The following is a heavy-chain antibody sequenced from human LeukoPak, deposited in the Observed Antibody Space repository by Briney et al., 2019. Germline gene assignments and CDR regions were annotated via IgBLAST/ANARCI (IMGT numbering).Heavy chain of an antibody. CDR2: ISSSSITK. CDR3: AREGGYYFSD. J-gene: IGHJ4*02. V-gene: IGHV3-48*04. CDR1: GVTFNMYT. Sequence: GGSLRLSCAASGVTFNMYTMTWVRQAPGKGLEWVSYISSSSITKYYAGSVRGRFTISRDNAKNSLYLQMNSLRAEDTAVYYCAREGGYYFSDWGQGSLVTVSS.